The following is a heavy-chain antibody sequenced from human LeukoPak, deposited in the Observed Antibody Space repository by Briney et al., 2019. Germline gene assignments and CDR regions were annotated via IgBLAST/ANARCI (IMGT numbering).Heavy chain of an antibody. V-gene: IGHV1-69*13. CDR3: ARVTGDLSSWYSVGAFDI. D-gene: IGHD6-13*01. Sequence: SVKVSCKASGGTFSSYAISWVRQAPGQGLEWMGGIIPIFGAANYAQKFQGRVTITADESTSTAYMELSSLRSDDTAVYYCARVTGDLSSWYSVGAFDIWGQGTMVTVSS. CDR2: IIPIFGAA. J-gene: IGHJ3*02. CDR1: GGTFSSYA.